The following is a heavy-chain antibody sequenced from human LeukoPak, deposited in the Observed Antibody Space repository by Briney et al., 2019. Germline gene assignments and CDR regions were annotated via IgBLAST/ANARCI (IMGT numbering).Heavy chain of an antibody. V-gene: IGHV4-39*01. J-gene: IGHJ4*02. D-gene: IGHD3-22*01. CDR3: ATDYYDSSGYGDY. Sequence: PSETLSLTCTVSGGSISSSSYDWGWIRQPPGKGLDWIGSIYYSGSTYYNPSLKSRVTISVDTSKNQFSLKLSSVTAADTAVYYCATDYYDSSGYGDYWGQGTLVTVSS. CDR1: GGSISSSSYD. CDR2: IYYSGST.